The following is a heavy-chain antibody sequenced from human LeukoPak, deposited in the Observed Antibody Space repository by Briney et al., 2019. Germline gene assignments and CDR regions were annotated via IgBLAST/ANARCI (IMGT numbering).Heavy chain of an antibody. CDR1: GGSFSGYY. CDR2: INHSGST. V-gene: IGHV4-34*01. Sequence: SETLSLTCAVYGGSFSGYYWSWIRQPPGKGLEWIGEINHSGSTNYNPSLKSRVTISVDTSKNQFSLKLSSVTAADTVVYYCARKRGYYGSGSYLAFDIWGQGTMVTVSS. J-gene: IGHJ3*02. CDR3: ARKRGYYGSGSYLAFDI. D-gene: IGHD3-10*01.